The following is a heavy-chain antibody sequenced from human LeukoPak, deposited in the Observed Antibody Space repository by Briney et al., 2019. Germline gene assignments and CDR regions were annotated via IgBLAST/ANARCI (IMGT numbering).Heavy chain of an antibody. D-gene: IGHD3-22*01. Sequence: GASVKVSCKASGGTFSSYAISWVRQAPGQGLEWMGGIIPILGIAHYAQKFQSRVTTTADKSTSTAYMELTSLRSEDTAVYYCARDYYDSSGYFNWFDPWGQGTLVTVSS. CDR1: GGTFSSYA. J-gene: IGHJ5*02. CDR3: ARDYYDSSGYFNWFDP. CDR2: IIPILGIA. V-gene: IGHV1-69*10.